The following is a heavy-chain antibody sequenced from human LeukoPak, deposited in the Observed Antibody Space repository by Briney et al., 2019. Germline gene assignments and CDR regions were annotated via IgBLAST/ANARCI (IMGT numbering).Heavy chain of an antibody. CDR2: ISASGGGT. Sequence: PGGSLRLSCAVSGITLSNYGMSWVRQAPGKGLEWVAGISASGGGTNYADSVKGRFTISRDNPKNTLFLQMNSLRAGDTAVYFCAKRGVVIRVILVGFHKEAYYFDSWGQGALVTVSS. V-gene: IGHV3-23*01. D-gene: IGHD3-22*01. CDR3: AKRGVVIRVILVGFHKEAYYFDS. CDR1: GITLSNYG. J-gene: IGHJ4*02.